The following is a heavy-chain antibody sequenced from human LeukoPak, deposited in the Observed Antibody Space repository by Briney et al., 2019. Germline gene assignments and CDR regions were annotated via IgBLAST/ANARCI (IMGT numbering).Heavy chain of an antibody. CDR1: GFTVSSNY. CDR2: IYSGGST. D-gene: IGHD1-26*01. V-gene: IGHV3-53*01. Sequence: GGSLRLSCAASGFTVSSNYMSWVRQAPGKGLEWVSVIYSGGSTYYADSVKGRFTISRDNSKNTLYLQMNSLRAEDTAVYYCARLSSGSLNWFDPWGQGTLVTVSS. J-gene: IGHJ5*02. CDR3: ARLSSGSLNWFDP.